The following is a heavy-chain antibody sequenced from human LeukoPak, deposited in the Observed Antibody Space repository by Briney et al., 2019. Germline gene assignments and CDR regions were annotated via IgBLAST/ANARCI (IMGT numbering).Heavy chain of an antibody. CDR3: ATVHYYYDSSGRAYNWFDP. J-gene: IGHJ5*02. CDR2: FDPEDGET. CDR1: GYTLTELS. V-gene: IGHV1-24*01. D-gene: IGHD3-22*01. Sequence: ASVKVSCKVSGYTLTELSMHWVRQAPGKGLEWMGGFDPEDGETIYAQKFQGRVTMTEDTSTDTAYMELSSLRSEDTAVYYCATVHYYYDSSGRAYNWFDPWGQGTLVTVSS.